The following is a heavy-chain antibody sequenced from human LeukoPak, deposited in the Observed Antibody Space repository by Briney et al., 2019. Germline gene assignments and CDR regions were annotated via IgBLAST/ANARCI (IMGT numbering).Heavy chain of an antibody. D-gene: IGHD2-2*01. J-gene: IGHJ6*02. CDR2: IIPIFGTA. CDR3: ARDGYWCSSTSCYSYYYYYGMDV. Sequence: GASVKVSCKASGYTFTSYAISWVRQAPGQGLEWMGGIIPIFGTANYAQKFQGRVTITADESTSTAYMELSSLRSEDTAVYYCARDGYWCSSTSCYSYYYYYGMDVWGQGTTVTVSS. CDR1: GYTFTSYA. V-gene: IGHV1-69*13.